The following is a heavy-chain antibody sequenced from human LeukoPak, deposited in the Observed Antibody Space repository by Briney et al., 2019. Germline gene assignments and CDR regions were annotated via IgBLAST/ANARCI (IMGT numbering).Heavy chain of an antibody. CDR3: ARVRSSSWYDY. Sequence: TGGALRLSCAASGFTFSTSWMHWVRQAPGKGLVWVSLISSDGSTTTYADSVKGRFTISRDNAKNTLYLQMNSLRVEDTAVYYCARVRSSSWYDYWGQGALVTVSS. CDR2: ISSDGSTT. J-gene: IGHJ4*02. D-gene: IGHD6-13*01. CDR1: GFTFSTSW. V-gene: IGHV3-74*01.